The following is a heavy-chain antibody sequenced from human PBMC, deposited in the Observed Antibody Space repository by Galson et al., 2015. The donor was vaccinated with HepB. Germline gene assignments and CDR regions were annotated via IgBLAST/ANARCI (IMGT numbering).Heavy chain of an antibody. V-gene: IGHV3-15*01. D-gene: IGHD1-26*01. CDR1: AFTFSNAW. Sequence: SLRLSCAASAFTFSNAWMNWVRQAPGKGLEWVGRIKSKTDGGTTDYAAPVKGRFTISRDDSKNTLYLQMNSLKTEDTAVYYCATEFKGRPIVGAPDDTFDIWGQGTMVTVSS. J-gene: IGHJ3*02. CDR3: ATEFKGRPIVGAPDDTFDI. CDR2: IKSKTDGGTT.